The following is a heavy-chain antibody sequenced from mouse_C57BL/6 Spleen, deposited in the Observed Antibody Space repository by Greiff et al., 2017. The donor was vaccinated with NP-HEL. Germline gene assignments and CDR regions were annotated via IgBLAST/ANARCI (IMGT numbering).Heavy chain of an antibody. D-gene: IGHD1-1*01. CDR2: ISSGGSYT. CDR3: TRVRAFTIDY. CDR1: GFTFSSYG. V-gene: IGHV5-6*01. Sequence: EVKLVESGGDLVKPGGSLKLSCAASGFTFSSYGMSWVRQTPDKRLEWVATISSGGSYTYYPDSVKGRFTISRDNAKNTLYLQMSSLKSEDTAMYYCTRVRAFTIDYWGQGTTLTVSS. J-gene: IGHJ2*01.